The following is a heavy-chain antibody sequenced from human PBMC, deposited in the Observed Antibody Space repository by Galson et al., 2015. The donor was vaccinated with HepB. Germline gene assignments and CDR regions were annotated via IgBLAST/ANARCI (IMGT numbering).Heavy chain of an antibody. Sequence: SLRLSCAASGFIFDDYTMHWVWQVPGKGLEWVSRISWNSSNIGYADSVKGRFTISRDNAENSLYLQMDSLRAEDTALYDCAKDMGHGDYGWAFDVWGQGTMVIVSS. V-gene: IGHV3-9*01. CDR1: GFIFDDYT. CDR2: ISWNSSNI. D-gene: IGHD4-17*01. CDR3: AKDMGHGDYGWAFDV. J-gene: IGHJ3*01.